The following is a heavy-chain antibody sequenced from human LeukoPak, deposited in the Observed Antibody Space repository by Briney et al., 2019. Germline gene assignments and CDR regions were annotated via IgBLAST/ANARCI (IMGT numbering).Heavy chain of an antibody. J-gene: IGHJ6*03. V-gene: IGHV3-21*01. D-gene: IGHD1-26*01. CDR3: ARDPYSGAYGNTYYYYMDV. CDR1: GFSFSSYN. Sequence: GGSLRLSCEASGFSFSSYNMDWVRQTPGKGLEWISSITTSSTYTFYADSVKGRFTISRDNARNSLYLQMNSLTAEDTAVYYCARDPYSGAYGNTYYYYMDVWGKGTTVAISS. CDR2: ITTSSTYT.